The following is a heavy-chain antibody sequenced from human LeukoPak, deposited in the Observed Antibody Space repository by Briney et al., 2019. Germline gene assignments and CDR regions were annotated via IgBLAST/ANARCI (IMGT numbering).Heavy chain of an antibody. CDR3: ARDSTYYYDSGSSGPHYFDS. CDR1: GFTFSSYA. V-gene: IGHV3-30*01. CDR2: ISYHGDIT. J-gene: IGHJ4*02. Sequence: GGSLRLSCAASGFTFSSYAMHWVRQAPGKGLEWVALISYHGDITYYADSVKGRFTLSRDNSKTTLFLQLNSLRAEDTAVYYCARDSTYYYDSGSSGPHYFDSWGQRTLVTVSS. D-gene: IGHD3-10*01.